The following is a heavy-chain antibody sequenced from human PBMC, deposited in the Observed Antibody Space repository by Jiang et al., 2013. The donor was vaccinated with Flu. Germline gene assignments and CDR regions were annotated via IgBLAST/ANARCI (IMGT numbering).Heavy chain of an antibody. J-gene: IGHJ6*04. CDR2: IKQDGSEK. D-gene: IGHD2-15*01. Sequence: VQLVESGGGLVQPGGSLRLSCAASGFTFSSYWMSWVRQAPGKGLEWVANIKQDGSEKYYVDSVKGRFTISRDNAKNSLYLQMNSLRAEDTAVYYCASYCSGGSCYYYYYGMDVWGKGTTVTVSS. CDR1: GFTFSSYW. V-gene: IGHV3-7*03. CDR3: ASYCSGGSCYYYYYGMDV.